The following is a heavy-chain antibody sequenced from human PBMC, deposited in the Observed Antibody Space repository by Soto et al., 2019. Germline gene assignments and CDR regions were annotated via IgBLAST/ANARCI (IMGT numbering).Heavy chain of an antibody. J-gene: IGHJ6*02. CDR2: INPSGGST. D-gene: IGHD4-4*01. CDR1: GYNFTSYY. Sequence: ASVKVSCQASGYNFTSYYMHWVRQAPGQGLEWMGIINPSGGSTSYAQKFQGRVTMTRDTSTSTVYMELSSLRSEDTAVYYCARDPPNPGNRHGMDVWGQGTTVTVSS. CDR3: ARDPPNPGNRHGMDV. V-gene: IGHV1-46*01.